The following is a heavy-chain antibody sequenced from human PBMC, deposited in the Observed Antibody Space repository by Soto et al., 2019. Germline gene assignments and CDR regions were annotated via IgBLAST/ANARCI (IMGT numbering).Heavy chain of an antibody. D-gene: IGHD6-6*01. CDR3: ARVESIAGPGGYYYYGMDV. J-gene: IGHJ6*02. CDR2: IIPIFGTA. Sequence: QVQLVQSGAEVKKPGSSVKVSCKASGGTFRSYAISWVRQAPGQGLEWMGGIIPIFGTANYAQKFQGRVTITADESTSTAYMELSSLRSEDTAVYYCARVESIAGPGGYYYYGMDVWGQGTTVTVSS. V-gene: IGHV1-69*01. CDR1: GGTFRSYA.